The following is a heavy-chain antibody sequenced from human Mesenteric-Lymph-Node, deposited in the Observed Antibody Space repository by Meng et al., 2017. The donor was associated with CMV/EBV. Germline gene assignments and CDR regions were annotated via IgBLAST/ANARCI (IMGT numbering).Heavy chain of an antibody. V-gene: IGHV3-66*01. CDR2: IYSGGST. J-gene: IGHJ4*02. D-gene: IGHD2-2*01. Sequence: GESLKISCAASGFTFSGYAMSWVRQSPGKGLEWVSVIYSGGSTYYADSVKGRFTISRDNAKNSLYLQMNSLRVEDTAVYYCARDGVAAARDYWGQGTLVTVSS. CDR3: ARDGVAAARDY. CDR1: GFTFSGYA.